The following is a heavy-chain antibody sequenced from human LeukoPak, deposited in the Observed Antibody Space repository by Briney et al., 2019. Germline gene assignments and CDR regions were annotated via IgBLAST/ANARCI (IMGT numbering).Heavy chain of an antibody. Sequence: PGRSLRLSCAASGFTFSSYAMHWVRQAPGKGLEWVAVISYDGSNKYYADSVKGRFTISRDNSKNTLYLQMNSLRAEDTAVYYCAKDGACSSTSCYYFDYWGQGTLVTVSS. CDR2: ISYDGSNK. V-gene: IGHV3-30-3*02. J-gene: IGHJ4*02. CDR1: GFTFSSYA. D-gene: IGHD2-2*01. CDR3: AKDGACSSTSCYYFDY.